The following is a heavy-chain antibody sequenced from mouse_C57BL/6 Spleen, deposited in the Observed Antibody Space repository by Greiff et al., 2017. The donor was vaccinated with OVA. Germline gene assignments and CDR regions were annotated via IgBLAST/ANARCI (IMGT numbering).Heavy chain of an antibody. J-gene: IGHJ2*01. V-gene: IGHV1-80*01. D-gene: IGHD2-3*01. CDR1: GYAFSSYW. CDR3: ARPIYDGYSYYFDY. CDR2: IYPGDGDT. Sequence: VQVVESGAELVKPGASVKISCKASGYAFSSYWMNWVKQRPGKGLEWIGQIYPGDGDTNYNGKFKGKATLTADKSSSTAYMQLSSLTSEDSAVYFCARPIYDGYSYYFDYWGQGTTLTVAS.